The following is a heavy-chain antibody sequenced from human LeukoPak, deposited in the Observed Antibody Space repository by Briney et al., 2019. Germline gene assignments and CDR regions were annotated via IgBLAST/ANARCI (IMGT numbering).Heavy chain of an antibody. CDR1: GGTFSSYA. D-gene: IGHD5-24*01. CDR2: IIPILGIA. Sequence: GASVKVSCKASGGTFSSYAISWVRQAPGQGLEWMGRIIPILGIANYAQKFQGRVTITADKSTSTAYMEPSSLRSEDTAVYYCARGDGYNHRPNWFDPWGQGTLVTVSS. J-gene: IGHJ5*02. CDR3: ARGDGYNHRPNWFDP. V-gene: IGHV1-69*04.